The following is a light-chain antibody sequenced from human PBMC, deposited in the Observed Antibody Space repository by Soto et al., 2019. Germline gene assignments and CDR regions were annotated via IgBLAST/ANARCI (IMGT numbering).Light chain of an antibody. CDR3: QQYGSSRT. J-gene: IGKJ1*01. CDR2: GAS. CDR1: QSVSSSY. Sequence: IVLTHPPSTLSISPGEIATLSCRASQSVSSSYLAWYQQKPGQAPRLLIYGASSRATGIPDRFSGSGSGTDFTLTISRLEPEDFAVYYCQQYGSSRTFGQGTKVDIK. V-gene: IGKV3-20*01.